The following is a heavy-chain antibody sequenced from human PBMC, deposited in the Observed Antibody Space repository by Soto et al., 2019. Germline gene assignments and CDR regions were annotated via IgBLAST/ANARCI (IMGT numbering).Heavy chain of an antibody. CDR2: A. Sequence: ANYAQKFQGRVTITADESTSTAYMELSSLRSEDTAVYYCARCDFWSGYPPYYYYGMDVWGQGTTVTVSS. D-gene: IGHD3-3*01. V-gene: IGHV1-69*01. J-gene: IGHJ6*02. CDR3: ARCDFWSGYPPYYYYGMDV.